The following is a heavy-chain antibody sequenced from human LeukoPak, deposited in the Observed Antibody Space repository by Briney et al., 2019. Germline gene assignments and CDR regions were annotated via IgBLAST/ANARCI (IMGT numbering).Heavy chain of an antibody. J-gene: IGHJ3*02. V-gene: IGHV4-34*01. D-gene: IGHD3-22*01. CDR2: INHSGST. CDR3: ASFPYYDSSGYSPDAFDI. CDR1: GGSFSGYY. Sequence: SETLSLTCAVYGGSFSGYYWSWIRQPPGKGLEWIGEINHSGSTNYNPSLKSRVTISVDTSKNQFSLKLSSVIAADMAVYYCASFPYYDSSGYSPDAFDIWGQGTMVTVSS.